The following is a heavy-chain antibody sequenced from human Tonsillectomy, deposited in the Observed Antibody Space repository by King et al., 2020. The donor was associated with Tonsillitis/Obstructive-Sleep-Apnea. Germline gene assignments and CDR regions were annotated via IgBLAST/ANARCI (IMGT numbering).Heavy chain of an antibody. CDR2: IFYSGTT. D-gene: IGHD3-16*01. J-gene: IGHJ6*03. V-gene: IGHV4-59*13. CDR3: ARTTVTTLEGDYMDV. CDR1: GGSFSRFY. Sequence: QVQLQESGPGLVKPSETLSLTCTVSGGSFSRFYWSWIRQPPGKGLEWVGWIFYSGTTTYNPSLKSRVTISVDPSKSRISLKLSSVTAADTAVYYCARTTVTTLEGDYMDVWGKGTTVTVSS.